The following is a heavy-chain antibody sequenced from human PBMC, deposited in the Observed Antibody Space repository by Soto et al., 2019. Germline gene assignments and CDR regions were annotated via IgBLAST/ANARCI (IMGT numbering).Heavy chain of an antibody. Sequence: PGESLKISCKGSGYSFTSYWIGWVRQMPGKGLEWMGIIYPGDSDTRYSPSFQGQVTISADKSISTAYLQWSSLKASDTAMYYCARLDCSGGSCYLDAFDIWGQGTMVTV. CDR2: IYPGDSDT. J-gene: IGHJ3*02. V-gene: IGHV5-51*01. D-gene: IGHD2-15*01. CDR3: ARLDCSGGSCYLDAFDI. CDR1: GYSFTSYW.